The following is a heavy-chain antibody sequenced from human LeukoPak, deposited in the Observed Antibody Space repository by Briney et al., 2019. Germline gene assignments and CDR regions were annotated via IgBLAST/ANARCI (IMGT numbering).Heavy chain of an antibody. D-gene: IGHD3-22*01. Sequence: GESLKISCEGSGYRFNTYWIGRMRQMPGKGLESMGIIYPGDSDTRYRPSFQGQVTISADKSISTAYLQWSSLKTSDTAMYYCARRYHDYSGYSRQFDYWGQGTLVSVSS. CDR3: ARRYHDYSGYSRQFDY. J-gene: IGHJ4*02. CDR1: GYRFNTYW. V-gene: IGHV5-51*01. CDR2: IYPGDSDT.